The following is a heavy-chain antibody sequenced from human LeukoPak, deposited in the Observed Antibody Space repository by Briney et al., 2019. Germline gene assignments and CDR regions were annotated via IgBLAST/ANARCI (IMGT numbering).Heavy chain of an antibody. V-gene: IGHV3-73*01. J-gene: IGHJ4*02. Sequence: GGSLRLSCAASGFTFRDSDVHWVRQASGKGLEWVGRLTSEAYSYATAYAASVDARFTISRDDSKNTAYLQMNSLKTEDTAVYYCSVAYGDYVPYYWGQGTLVTVSS. D-gene: IGHD4-17*01. CDR3: SVAYGDYVPYY. CDR2: LTSEAYSYAT. CDR1: GFTFRDSD.